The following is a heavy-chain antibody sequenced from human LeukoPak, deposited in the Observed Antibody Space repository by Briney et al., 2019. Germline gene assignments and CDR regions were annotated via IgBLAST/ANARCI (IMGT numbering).Heavy chain of an antibody. J-gene: IGHJ6*03. D-gene: IGHD2-2*01. CDR2: INWDGAST. Sequence: GGSLRLSCAASGFRFDDYIMNWVRHVPGKGLEWVAGINWDGASTGYRDSMKGRFTISRDNGKNSLYLQMNSLRVEDTAVYYCGRVHCSTNSCYDYYDYYMDVSGKGTTVTVSS. CDR1: GFRFDDYI. CDR3: GRVHCSTNSCYDYYDYYMDV. V-gene: IGHV3-20*04.